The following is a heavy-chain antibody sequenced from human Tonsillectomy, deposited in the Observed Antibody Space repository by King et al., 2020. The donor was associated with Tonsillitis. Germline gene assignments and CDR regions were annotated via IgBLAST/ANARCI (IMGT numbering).Heavy chain of an antibody. V-gene: IGHV3-23*04. J-gene: IGHJ4*02. Sequence: VQLVESGGGLVQPGGSLRLSCAAAGFTFSNYAMSWVRQAPGKGLEWVSAISGSGGSTFYAESVKGRFTISRDNSKNTLYLQMNSLRAEETAVYYCAKAVDTDMFTSGIFDYWGQGTLVTVSS. D-gene: IGHD5-18*01. CDR2: ISGSGGST. CDR3: AKAVDTDMFTSGIFDY. CDR1: GFTFSNYA.